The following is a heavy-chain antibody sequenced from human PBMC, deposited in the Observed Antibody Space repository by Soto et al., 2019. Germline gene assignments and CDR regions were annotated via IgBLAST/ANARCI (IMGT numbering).Heavy chain of an antibody. CDR3: AKDRKGWGEMATLIDY. J-gene: IGHJ4*02. D-gene: IGHD5-12*01. Sequence: PGGSLRLSCAASGFTFSSYAMSWVRQAPGKGLEWVSAISGSGGSTYYADSVKGRFTISRDNSKNTLYLQMNSLRAEDTAGYYCAKDRKGWGEMATLIDYWGQGTLVTVSS. V-gene: IGHV3-23*01. CDR1: GFTFSSYA. CDR2: ISGSGGST.